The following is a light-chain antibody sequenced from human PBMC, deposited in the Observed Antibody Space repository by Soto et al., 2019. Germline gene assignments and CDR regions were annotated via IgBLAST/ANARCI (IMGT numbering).Light chain of an antibody. J-gene: IGKJ4*01. CDR3: QQRTKWEIT. CDR2: DAS. CDR1: QSVKNY. Sequence: DIVLTQSPATLSLSPGDSATLSCRASQSVKNYLAWYQQKPGQTPRLLIYDASNLAPGIPARFTGSGSGTDFTLTISSLEPEDFAVYYCQQRTKWEITFGGGSRVDIK. V-gene: IGKV3-11*01.